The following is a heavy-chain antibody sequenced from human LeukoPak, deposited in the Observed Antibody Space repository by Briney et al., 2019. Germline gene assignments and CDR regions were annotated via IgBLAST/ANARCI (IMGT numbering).Heavy chain of an antibody. D-gene: IGHD3-22*01. CDR3: ARGEWNYYDSSGYSDLDY. CDR1: GFTFSSYW. J-gene: IGHJ4*02. CDR2: INSDGSST. V-gene: IGHV3-74*01. Sequence: PGGSLRLSCAASGFTFSSYWMHWVRQAPGKGLVWVSRINSDGSSTSYADSVKGRFTISRDNAKNTLYLQMNSLRAEDTAVYYCARGEWNYYDSSGYSDLDYWGQGTLVTVSS.